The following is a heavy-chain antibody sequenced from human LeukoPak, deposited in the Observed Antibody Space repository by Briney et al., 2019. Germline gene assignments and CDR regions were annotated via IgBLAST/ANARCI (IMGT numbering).Heavy chain of an antibody. CDR2: TYYSGST. CDR1: GGSISSYY. Sequence: SETLSLTCTVSGGSISSYYWSWIRQPPGKGLEWIGYTYYSGSTNYNPSLKSRVTISVDTSKNQFSLKLSSVTAADTAVYYCARRMITFGGVNYFDYWGQGTLVTVSS. J-gene: IGHJ4*02. V-gene: IGHV4-59*01. CDR3: ARRMITFGGVNYFDY. D-gene: IGHD3-16*01.